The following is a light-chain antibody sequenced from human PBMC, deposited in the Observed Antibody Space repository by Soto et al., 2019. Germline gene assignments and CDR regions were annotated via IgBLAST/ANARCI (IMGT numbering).Light chain of an antibody. CDR3: QQFDTYPLT. V-gene: IGKV1-13*02. Sequence: AIQLTQSPSSLSASVGDRVTITCRASQGIGSSTFAWYQQKAGKAPTLLIYDVSNLQRGVPTRFSGSGSGTDFSLTISSLQPEDFATYCCQQFDTYPLTFGQGTRLDIK. CDR1: QGIGSST. CDR2: DVS. J-gene: IGKJ5*01.